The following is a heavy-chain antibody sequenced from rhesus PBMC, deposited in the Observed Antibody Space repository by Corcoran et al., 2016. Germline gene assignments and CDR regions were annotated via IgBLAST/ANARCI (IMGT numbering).Heavy chain of an antibody. CDR1: GFSLRTSGMR. CDR3: ARVIYSSGWSFDY. J-gene: IGHJ4*01. V-gene: IGHV2S2*01. Sequence: QVTLKESGPALVKPTQTLTLTCTFSGFSLRTSGMRVSWIRQPPGKALEWLARIDWDYDKYYSTSLKSRLTISKDTSKNQVVLTMTNMDPVDTATYFCARVIYSSGWSFDYWGQGVLVTVSS. CDR2: IDWDYDK. D-gene: IGHD6S26*01.